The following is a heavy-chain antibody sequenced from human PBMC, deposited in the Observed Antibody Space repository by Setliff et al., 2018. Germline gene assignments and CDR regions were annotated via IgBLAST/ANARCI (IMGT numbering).Heavy chain of an antibody. V-gene: IGHV3-15*01. CDR3: ASSSGWIPWIQH. CDR2: IKSKTDGGPT. CDR1: GVTVSDAW. D-gene: IGHD3-10*01. J-gene: IGHJ1*01. Sequence: GGSLRLSCAASGVTVSDAWMGWVRQTPGEGLDWVGRIKSKTDGGPTDYAAPVKGRFTISRDDSKNTLYLQMNSLKTEDTALYYCASSSGWIPWIQHWGPGTLVTVSS.